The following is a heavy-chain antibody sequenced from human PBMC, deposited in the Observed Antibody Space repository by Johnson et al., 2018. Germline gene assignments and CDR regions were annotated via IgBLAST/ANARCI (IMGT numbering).Heavy chain of an antibody. CDR3: AGGAGRRAVGCYGVDG. J-gene: IGHJ6*02. CDR2: ISSTGTI. Sequence: QVQLVESGGGLVKPGGSLRLSCAVSGFSFSDYYMTWIRQAPGKGLAWISYISSTGTIYYAESVKGRFTISRENAENSLFLQMNSLRVGGTAMYYCAGGAGRRAVGCYGVDGWGQGPTVTVSS. D-gene: IGHD3-10*01. CDR1: GFSFSDYY. V-gene: IGHV3-11*01.